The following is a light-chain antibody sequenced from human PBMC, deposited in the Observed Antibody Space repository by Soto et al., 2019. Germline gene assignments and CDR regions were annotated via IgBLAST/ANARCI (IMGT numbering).Light chain of an antibody. Sequence: EVVLTQSPATLSLSPRERSTLXXRASQSVSSYLAGYQQKPGQAPWXLIYDASNRATVIPARFSGSGSGTDFTLTISSLEPEDFAVYYCQQRSNWPTFGQGTKVEIK. J-gene: IGKJ1*01. CDR2: DAS. CDR3: QQRSNWPT. V-gene: IGKV3-11*01. CDR1: QSVSSY.